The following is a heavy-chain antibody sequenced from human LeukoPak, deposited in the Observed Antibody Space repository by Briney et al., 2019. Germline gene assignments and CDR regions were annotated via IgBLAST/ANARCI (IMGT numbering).Heavy chain of an antibody. D-gene: IGHD1-26*01. CDR3: ARDRGFSGSCLDY. J-gene: IGHJ4*02. CDR1: GDSVSSNSVA. CDR2: TYYRSKWYN. Sequence: SQTLSLTCAISGDSVSSNSVAWNWIRRSPSRGLEWLGRTYYRSKWYNDYAVSVKSRITINPDTSKNQFSLQLNSVTPEDTAVYYCARDRGFSGSCLDYWGQGTLVTVSS. V-gene: IGHV6-1*01.